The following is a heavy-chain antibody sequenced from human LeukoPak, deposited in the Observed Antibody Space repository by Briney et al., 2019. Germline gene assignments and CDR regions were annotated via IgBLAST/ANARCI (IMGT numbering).Heavy chain of an antibody. Sequence: GGSLRLSCVASGFTFTDYFMSWVRQAPGKGLEWVASIKHNGGEKYYVDSVKGRFTISRDNAKNSLYLQMNSLRAEDTALYYCVRNNAMDVWGQGTTVIVSS. D-gene: IGHD2-8*01. CDR2: IKHNGGEK. V-gene: IGHV3-7*03. J-gene: IGHJ6*02. CDR1: GFTFTDYF. CDR3: VRNNAMDV.